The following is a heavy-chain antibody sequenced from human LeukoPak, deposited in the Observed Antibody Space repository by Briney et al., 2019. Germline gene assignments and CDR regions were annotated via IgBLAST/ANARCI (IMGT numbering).Heavy chain of an antibody. CDR3: ASPFVVVPATDAFDI. J-gene: IGHJ3*02. D-gene: IGHD2-2*01. CDR1: GFTFSSYS. CDR2: ISSSSSTI. Sequence: GGSLRLSCAASGFTFSSYSMNWVRQAPGKGLEWVSYISSSSSTIYYADSVKGRFTISRDNAKNSLYLQMNSLRAEDTAVYYCASPFVVVPATDAFDIWGQGAMVTVSS. V-gene: IGHV3-48*04.